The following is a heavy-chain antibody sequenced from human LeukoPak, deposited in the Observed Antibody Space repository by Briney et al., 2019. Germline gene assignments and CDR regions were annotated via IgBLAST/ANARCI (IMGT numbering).Heavy chain of an antibody. J-gene: IGHJ5*02. CDR1: GGAFNGYN. CDR2: INHSGST. CDR3: ARGTRYYNGSGSYSLSNWFDP. Sequence: PSETLSLTCAVCGGAFNGYNWCWIRQPPGKGLEWIGEINHSGSTNYNPSLKSRVTISVDTAKNQFSLKLNSVTAADTTVYYCARGTRYYNGSGSYSLSNWFDPWGQGTLVTVSS. V-gene: IGHV4-34*01. D-gene: IGHD3-10*01.